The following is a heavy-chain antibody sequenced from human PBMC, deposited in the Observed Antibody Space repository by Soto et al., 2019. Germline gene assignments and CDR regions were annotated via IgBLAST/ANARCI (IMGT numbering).Heavy chain of an antibody. CDR3: ARGGTWLIYYYYYGMDV. V-gene: IGHV4-34*01. J-gene: IGHJ6*02. D-gene: IGHD3-22*01. Sequence: SGTLSLTCAFYGGSFSGYYWSWIRQPPGKGLEWIGEINHSGSTNYNPSLKSRVTISVDTSKNQFSLKLSSVTAADTAVYYCARGGTWLIYYYYYGMDVWGQGTTVTVSS. CDR2: INHSGST. CDR1: GGSFSGYY.